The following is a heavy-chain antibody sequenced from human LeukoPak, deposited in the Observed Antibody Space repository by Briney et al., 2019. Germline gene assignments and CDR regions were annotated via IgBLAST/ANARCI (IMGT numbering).Heavy chain of an antibody. CDR2: IYYSGST. V-gene: IGHV4-59*01. Sequence: SETLSLTCTVSGGSISSYYWSWIRQPPGKGLEWIGYIYYSGSTNYNPSLKSRVTISVDTSKNQFSLKLSSVTAADTAVYYCAIMLADTAMVNWFDPWGQGTLVTVSS. D-gene: IGHD5-18*01. CDR1: GGSISSYY. CDR3: AIMLADTAMVNWFDP. J-gene: IGHJ5*02.